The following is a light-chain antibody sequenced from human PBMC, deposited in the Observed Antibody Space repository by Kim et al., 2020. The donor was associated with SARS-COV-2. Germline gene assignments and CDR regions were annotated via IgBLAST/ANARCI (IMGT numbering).Light chain of an antibody. J-gene: IGKJ2*01. V-gene: IGKV3-15*01. CDR2: GES. CDR3: QQYNRWAYT. CDR1: QNVSTD. Sequence: VSRGERPHLVCRAGQNVSTDVVGYQQKPGQAPRHLTYGESPRATGVPARLSGGGSGTDFTRTIGGRQSEDFAVYFCQQYNRWAYTFGQGTKLEI.